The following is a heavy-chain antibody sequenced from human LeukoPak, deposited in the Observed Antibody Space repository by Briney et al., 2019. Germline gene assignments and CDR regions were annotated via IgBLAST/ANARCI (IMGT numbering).Heavy chain of an antibody. J-gene: IGHJ6*02. Sequence: ASVKVSCKASGYTFTSYDINWVRQATGQGLEWMGWMNPNSGNTGYARKFQGRVTMTRNTSISTAYMELSSLRSEDTAVYYCARRSSKRGYYGMDVWGQGTTVTVSS. V-gene: IGHV1-8*01. CDR2: MNPNSGNT. CDR1: GYTFTSYD. CDR3: ARRSSKRGYYGMDV.